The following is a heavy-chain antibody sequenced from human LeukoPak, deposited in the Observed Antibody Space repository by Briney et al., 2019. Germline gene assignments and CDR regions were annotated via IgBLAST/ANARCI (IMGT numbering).Heavy chain of an antibody. J-gene: IGHJ6*02. CDR2: ISYSGST. CDR3: ARGPLTIGYNAMDV. CDR1: GGSISNYY. Sequence: PSETLSLTCTVSGGSISNYYWSWIRQPPGKGLEWIGYISYSGSTNYNPSLRSRVTISVDTSKNQFPLKLSSVTAADTAVYYCARGPLTIGYNAMDVWGQGTTVTVSS. D-gene: IGHD3-10*01. V-gene: IGHV4-59*01.